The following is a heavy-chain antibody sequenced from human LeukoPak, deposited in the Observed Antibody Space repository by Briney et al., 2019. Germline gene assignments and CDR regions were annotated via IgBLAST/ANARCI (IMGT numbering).Heavy chain of an antibody. J-gene: IGHJ4*02. CDR3: AKSAVRGLPVLGN. CDR2: IRYDGSNK. Sequence: PGGSLRLSYAASGFTFSTYGMHWVRQAPGKGLEWVAFIRYDGSNKFYADSVKGRFTISRDNSKNTLYLQMNSLRAEDTAVYYCAKSAVRGLPVLGNWGQGTLVTVSS. CDR1: GFTFSTYG. V-gene: IGHV3-30*02. D-gene: IGHD2-21*02.